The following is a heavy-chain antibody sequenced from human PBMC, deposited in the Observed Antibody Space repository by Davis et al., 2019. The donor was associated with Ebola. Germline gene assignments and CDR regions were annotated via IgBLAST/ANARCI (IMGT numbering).Heavy chain of an antibody. D-gene: IGHD2-8*02. CDR3: ARDRVLVVYARGGMDV. CDR2: IYSGGST. CDR1: GFTFSSYS. Sequence: GGSLRLSCAASGFTFSSYSMNWVRQAPGKGLEWASVIYSGGSTYYADSVKGRFTISRHNSKNTLYLQMNSLRSEDTAVYYCARDRVLVVYARGGMDVWGQGTTVTVSS. J-gene: IGHJ6*02. V-gene: IGHV3-53*04.